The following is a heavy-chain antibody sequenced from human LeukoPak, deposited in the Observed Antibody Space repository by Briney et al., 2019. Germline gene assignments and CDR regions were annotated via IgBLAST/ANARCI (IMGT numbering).Heavy chain of an antibody. Sequence: GSLRLSCVASGLTFSSYNMNWVRQAPGKGLEWVSFISSSSNYIYYADSVKGRFTISRDNAKDSLFLQMNSLRAEDTAVYYCARVKEAYSYGNYYFDYWGQGTLVTVSS. CDR2: ISSSSNYI. CDR1: GLTFSSYN. CDR3: ARVKEAYSYGNYYFDY. J-gene: IGHJ4*02. V-gene: IGHV3-21*01. D-gene: IGHD5-18*01.